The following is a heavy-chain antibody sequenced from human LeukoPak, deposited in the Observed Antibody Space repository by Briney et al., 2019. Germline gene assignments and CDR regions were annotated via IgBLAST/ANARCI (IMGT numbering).Heavy chain of an antibody. J-gene: IGHJ4*02. V-gene: IGHV4-30-4*01. Sequence: PSETLSLTCTVSGGSISSGSYYWSWIRQPPGKGLEWIGYIYYSGSTYYNQSLKSRVIISLDTSKNQFSLKLSSVTAADTAVYYCAREGGNSANYFDYWGQGTLVTVSS. CDR3: AREGGNSANYFDY. D-gene: IGHD4-23*01. CDR1: GGSISSGSYY. CDR2: IYYSGST.